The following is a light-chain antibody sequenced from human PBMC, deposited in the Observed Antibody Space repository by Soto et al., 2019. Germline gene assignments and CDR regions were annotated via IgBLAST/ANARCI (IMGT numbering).Light chain of an antibody. CDR2: DVS. CDR1: QRISTW. Sequence: DIQMTQSPSTLSASVGDRVTITCRASQRISTWLAWYQQKPGKAPKLLIYDVSTLESGVPSRFSGSGSGTEFTLTISTLQPDDFAAYYCQQYDNYPLTFGGGTKVDI. CDR3: QQYDNYPLT. V-gene: IGKV1-5*01. J-gene: IGKJ4*01.